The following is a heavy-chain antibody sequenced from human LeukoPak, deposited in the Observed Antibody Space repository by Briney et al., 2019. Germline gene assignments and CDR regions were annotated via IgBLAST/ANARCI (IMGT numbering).Heavy chain of an antibody. CDR2: IYTSGST. CDR1: GGSISNY. CDR3: ARQGGEKYRLFDP. V-gene: IGHV4-4*07. J-gene: IGHJ5*02. Sequence: SETLSLTCTVSGGSISNYWSWIRQPAGKGLEWIGRIYTSGSTNYNPSLKSRVTMSVDTSKNQFSLKLSSVTAADTAVYYCARQGGEKYRLFDPWGQGTLVTVSS. D-gene: IGHD2-2*01.